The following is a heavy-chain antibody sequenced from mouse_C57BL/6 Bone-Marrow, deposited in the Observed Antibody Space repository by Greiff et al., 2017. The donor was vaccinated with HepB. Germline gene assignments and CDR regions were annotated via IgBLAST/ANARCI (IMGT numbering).Heavy chain of an antibody. Sequence: EVQLMESGGGLVKPGGSLKLSCAASGFTFSSYTMSWVRQTPEKRLEWVATISGGGGNTYYPDSVKGRFTISRDNAKNTLYLQMSSLRSEDTALYYCARNLYYDYGGYFDYWGQGTTLTVSS. V-gene: IGHV5-9*01. D-gene: IGHD2-4*01. J-gene: IGHJ2*01. CDR2: ISGGGGNT. CDR3: ARNLYYDYGGYFDY. CDR1: GFTFSSYT.